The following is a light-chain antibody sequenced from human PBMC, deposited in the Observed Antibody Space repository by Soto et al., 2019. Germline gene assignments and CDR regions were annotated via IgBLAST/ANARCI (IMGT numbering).Light chain of an antibody. Sequence: QSALTQPASVSGSPGQSITISCTGTSSDVGGYNFVSWFQQHPGKAPELMIYDVSNRPSGVSNRFSCSKSGNTASLTISGLQAEDEADYYCNSFTSSSTPNVFGTGTKLTVL. CDR2: DVS. CDR3: NSFTSSSTPNV. J-gene: IGLJ1*01. V-gene: IGLV2-14*01. CDR1: SSDVGGYNF.